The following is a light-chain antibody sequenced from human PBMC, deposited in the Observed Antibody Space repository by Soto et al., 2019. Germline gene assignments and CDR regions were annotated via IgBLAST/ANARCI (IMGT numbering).Light chain of an antibody. CDR2: EVS. Sequence: QSALTQPASVSGSPGQSITISCTGTSSDVGGYDFVSWYRHHPGKAPKLIISEVSNRPSGVSNRFSGSKSGNMASLTISGLQAEDEADYYCSSYTTTTTRLVFGGGTKLTVL. CDR1: SSDVGGYDF. V-gene: IGLV2-14*01. J-gene: IGLJ3*02. CDR3: SSYTTTTTRLV.